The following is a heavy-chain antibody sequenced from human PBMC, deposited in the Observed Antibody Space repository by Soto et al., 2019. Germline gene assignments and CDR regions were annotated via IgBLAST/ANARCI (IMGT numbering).Heavy chain of an antibody. CDR3: ATPGGFGMDV. V-gene: IGHV5-51*01. CDR2: IFPGDAET. J-gene: IGHJ6*02. Sequence: ESLKISCQGSGYNFATHWIGWVRHKAGKGLGWRGIIFPGDAETRYSPSFQGHITISADKSISTAYLRLSSLKASDTGMYYCATPGGFGMDVWGQGTTVTVYS. D-gene: IGHD5-12*01. CDR1: GYNFATHW.